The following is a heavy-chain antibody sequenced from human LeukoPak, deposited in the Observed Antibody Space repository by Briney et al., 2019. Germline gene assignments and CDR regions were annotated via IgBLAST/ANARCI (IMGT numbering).Heavy chain of an antibody. V-gene: IGHV4-4*02. D-gene: IGHD4-17*01. CDR2: IYYSGST. CDR3: ARGGRTTVTGNDAFDI. CDR1: SGSIFRCNW. Sequence: SETLSLTCAVSSGSIFRCNWWSWVRPPPGKGLEWIGSIYYSGSTYYNPSLKSRVTISVDTSKNQFSLKLSSVTAADTAVYYCARGGRTTVTGNDAFDIWGQGTMVTASS. J-gene: IGHJ3*02.